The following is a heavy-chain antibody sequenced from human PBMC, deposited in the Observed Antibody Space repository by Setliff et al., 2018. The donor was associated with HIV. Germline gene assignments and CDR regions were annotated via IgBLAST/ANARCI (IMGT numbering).Heavy chain of an antibody. CDR1: GYTFTSYY. D-gene: IGHD3-10*01. Sequence: GASVKVSCKASGYTFTSYYMHWVRQAPGQGLEWMGIINPSSGSTTYAQKFQGRVRMTTDTSTRTAYMDLRSLRSNDTAVYYCARGGYYSGSGMNYHYYGLDVWGQGTTVTVSS. CDR3: ARGGYYSGSGMNYHYYGLDV. V-gene: IGHV1-46*01. J-gene: IGHJ6*02. CDR2: INPSSGST.